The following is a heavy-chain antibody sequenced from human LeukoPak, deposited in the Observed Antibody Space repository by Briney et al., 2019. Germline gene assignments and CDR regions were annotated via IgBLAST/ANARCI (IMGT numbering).Heavy chain of an antibody. J-gene: IGHJ1*01. CDR1: GFTFSSSA. Sequence: GGSLRLSCAASGFTFSSSAMNWVRQAPGKGLEWVSGISGSDGSTYYADSVKGRFTISRDNAKNTLYLQMNSLRAEDTAVYFCAKGDDVVVVTAAAGTEYFQHWGQGTLATVSS. V-gene: IGHV3-23*01. CDR2: ISGSDGST. CDR3: AKGDDVVVVTAAAGTEYFQH. D-gene: IGHD2-15*01.